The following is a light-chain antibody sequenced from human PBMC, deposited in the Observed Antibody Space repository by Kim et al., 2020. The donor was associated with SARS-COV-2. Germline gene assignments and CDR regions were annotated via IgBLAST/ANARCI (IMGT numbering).Light chain of an antibody. CDR2: GTS. CDR3: QQHNGSPLT. CDR1: RSVGTH. Sequence: APPSWRTKRSVGTHLAWYQQKPGQPPRLLISGTSTRATGIPARFSGSGSGTEFTLTISSLQSEDFAVYYCQQHNGSPLTFGGGTKVDIK. V-gene: IGKV3D-15*01. J-gene: IGKJ4*02.